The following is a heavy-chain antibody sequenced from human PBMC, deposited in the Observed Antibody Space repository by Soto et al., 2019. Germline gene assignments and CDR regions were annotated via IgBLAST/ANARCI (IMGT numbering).Heavy chain of an antibody. CDR3: ARVWGGAFDI. Sequence: SETLSLTCAVSGGSISSGGYSWSWIRQPPGKGLEWIGYIYHSGSTNYNPSLKSRVTISVDTSKNQFPLKLSSVTAADTAVYYCARVWGGAFDIWGQGTMVTVSS. CDR1: GGSISSGGYS. V-gene: IGHV4-30-2*01. D-gene: IGHD3-10*01. J-gene: IGHJ3*02. CDR2: IYHSGST.